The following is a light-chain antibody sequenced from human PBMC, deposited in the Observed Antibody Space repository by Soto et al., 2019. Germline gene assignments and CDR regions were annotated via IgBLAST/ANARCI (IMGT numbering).Light chain of an antibody. CDR3: QPIDSTPRT. CDR1: QSISNY. CDR2: AAS. J-gene: IGKJ1*01. Sequence: DIQMTQSPSPLSASVGDRVTITCRASQSISNYLNWYQQKTGKAPKLLMYAASSLQSGVPSRFCVSGSGTDFSRTMSRLQPEDFATYYCQPIDSTPRTFGQGLKVEIK. V-gene: IGKV1-39*01.